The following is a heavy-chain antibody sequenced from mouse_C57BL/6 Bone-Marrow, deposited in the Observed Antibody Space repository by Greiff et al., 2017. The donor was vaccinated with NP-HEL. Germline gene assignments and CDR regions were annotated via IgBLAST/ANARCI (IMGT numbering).Heavy chain of an antibody. D-gene: IGHD1-1*01. Sequence: QVQLQQSGAELARPGASVKLSCKASGYTFTSYGISWVKQRTGQGLEWIGEIYPRSGNTYYNEKFKGKATLTADKSSSTAYMELRSLTSEDSAVYFCASYYGSSYVPFAYWGQGTLVTVSA. CDR2: IYPRSGNT. J-gene: IGHJ3*01. CDR1: GYTFTSYG. CDR3: ASYYGSSYVPFAY. V-gene: IGHV1-81*01.